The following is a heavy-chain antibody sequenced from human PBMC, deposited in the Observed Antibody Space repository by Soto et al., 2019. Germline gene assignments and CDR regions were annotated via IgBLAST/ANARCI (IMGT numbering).Heavy chain of an antibody. V-gene: IGHV1-2*04. CDR3: ARAPTMITFGGVIVIPSDPFDY. Sequence: QVQLVQSGAEVKKPGASVKVSCKASGYTFTGYYMHWVRQAPGQGLEWMGWINPNSGGTNYAQKFQGWGTMTRDTSISTAYMELSRLRSDDTAVYYCARAPTMITFGGVIVIPSDPFDYWGQGTLVTVSS. CDR1: GYTFTGYY. J-gene: IGHJ4*02. CDR2: INPNSGGT. D-gene: IGHD3-16*02.